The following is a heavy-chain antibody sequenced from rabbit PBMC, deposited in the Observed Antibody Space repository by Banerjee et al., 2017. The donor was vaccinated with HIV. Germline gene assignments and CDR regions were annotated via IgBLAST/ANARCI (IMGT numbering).Heavy chain of an antibody. CDR3: ARDGSGGAYDYDL. CDR2: INNVDGGT. V-gene: IGHV1S45*01. D-gene: IGHD6-1*01. J-gene: IGHJ4*01. CDR1: GFSFSGNYW. Sequence: QEQVEESGGDLVKPGASLTLTCTASGFSFSGNYWICWVRQAPGKGLEWIGCINNVDGGTAYASWAKRRFTISKTSSTTVTLEMTSLTAADTATYFCARDGSGGAYDYDLWGPGTLVTVS.